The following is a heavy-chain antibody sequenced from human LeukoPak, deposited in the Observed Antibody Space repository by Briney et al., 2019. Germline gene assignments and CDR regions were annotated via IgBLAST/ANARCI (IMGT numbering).Heavy chain of an antibody. D-gene: IGHD2-2*01. CDR2: IYYSGST. Sequence: PSETLSLTCTVSGGSISRYYWSWIRQPPGKGLEWIGYIYYSGSTNYNPSLKSRVTISVDTSKNQFSLKLSSVTAADTAVYYCARVGVSCSSTSCYAFDYWGQGTLVTVSS. J-gene: IGHJ4*02. CDR3: ARVGVSCSSTSCYAFDY. CDR1: GGSISRYY. V-gene: IGHV4-59*01.